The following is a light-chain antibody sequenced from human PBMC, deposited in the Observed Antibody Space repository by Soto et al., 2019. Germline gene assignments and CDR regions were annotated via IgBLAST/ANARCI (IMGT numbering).Light chain of an antibody. J-gene: IGKJ1*01. CDR1: LAISNY. CDR2: GAS. Sequence: DIQMTQSPSSLSAFGGDRVTITCRASLAISNYLAWYQQKPGKVPKLLIYGASTLQSGVPSRFAGSGSGTEFSLTITSLQPEDVATYYCQRYNTVPWTFGQGTKVEIK. V-gene: IGKV1-27*01. CDR3: QRYNTVPWT.